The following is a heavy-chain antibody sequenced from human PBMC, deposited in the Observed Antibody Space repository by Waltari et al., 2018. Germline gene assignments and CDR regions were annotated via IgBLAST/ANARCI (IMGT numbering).Heavy chain of an antibody. Sequence: EVQLVESGGGWIQPGGSLRLSCAASGFTVSSHYMNWARQAPGKGLEWVSVINSGGDTHYADSVKGRFTTSRDNSKNTVYLQMNTLRAEDTALYYCTRDVTGYYYFDLWGRGTLVTVSS. V-gene: IGHV3-53*01. J-gene: IGHJ2*01. CDR3: TRDVTGYYYFDL. CDR2: INSGGDT. CDR1: GFTVSSHY.